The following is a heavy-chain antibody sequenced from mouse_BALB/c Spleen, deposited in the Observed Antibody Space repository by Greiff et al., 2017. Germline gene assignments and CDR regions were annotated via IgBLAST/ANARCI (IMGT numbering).Heavy chain of an antibody. CDR1: GFTFSSYG. V-gene: IGHV5-6*01. Sequence: EVQRVESGGDLVKPGGSLKLSCAASGFTFSSYGMSWVRQTPDKRLEWVATISSGGSYTYYPDSVKGRFTISRDNAKNTLYLQMSSLKSEDTAMYYCARQGTMITTAWFAYWGQGTLVTVSA. CDR2: ISSGGSYT. D-gene: IGHD2-4*01. CDR3: ARQGTMITTAWFAY. J-gene: IGHJ3*01.